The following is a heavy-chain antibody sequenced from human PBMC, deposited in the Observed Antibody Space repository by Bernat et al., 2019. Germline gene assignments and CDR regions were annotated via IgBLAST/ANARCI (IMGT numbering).Heavy chain of an antibody. CDR1: GYTFTGYY. V-gene: IGHV1-2*04. Sequence: QVQLVQSGAEVKKPGASVKVSCKASGYTFTGYYMHWVRQAPGQGLEWMGWINPNSGGTNYAQKFQGWVTMTRDTSISTAYMELSRLRSDDMAVYYCARAEAPDISYYFDYWGQGTLVTVSS. CDR2: INPNSGGT. D-gene: IGHD3-9*01. J-gene: IGHJ4*02. CDR3: ARAEAPDISYYFDY.